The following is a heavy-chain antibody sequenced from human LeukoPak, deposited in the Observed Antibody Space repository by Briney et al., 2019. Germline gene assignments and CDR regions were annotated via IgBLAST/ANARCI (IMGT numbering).Heavy chain of an antibody. CDR1: GFRFTSFG. J-gene: IGHJ5*02. D-gene: IGHD4-11*01. CDR3: ARDSDYSGNGNGDWFDP. Sequence: ASVKVSCKASGFRFTSFGVSWVRQAPGQGLEWMGWFSNYFGVTHYAEKFEDRVTMTIDTSTATAYMELRSLRYDDTAIYYCARDSDYSGNGNGDWFDPWGQGTVVTVSS. V-gene: IGHV1-18*04. CDR2: FSNYFGVT.